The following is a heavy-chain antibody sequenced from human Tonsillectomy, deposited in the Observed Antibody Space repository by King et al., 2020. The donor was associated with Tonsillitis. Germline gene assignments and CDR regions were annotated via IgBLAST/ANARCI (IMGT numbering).Heavy chain of an antibody. D-gene: IGHD5-24*01. CDR2: IYSGGST. V-gene: IGHV3-66*01. CDR3: AREGRGDGSTPHYYYYMDV. CDR1: GFTVSDNY. Sequence: VQLVESGGGLVQPGGSLRLSCAASGFTVSDNYMSWVRQAPGKGLEWVSVIYSGGSTYYADSVKGRFTISRDNSKNTLYLQLNSLRAEDTAVYYCAREGRGDGSTPHYYYYMDVWGKGTTVTVSS. J-gene: IGHJ6*03.